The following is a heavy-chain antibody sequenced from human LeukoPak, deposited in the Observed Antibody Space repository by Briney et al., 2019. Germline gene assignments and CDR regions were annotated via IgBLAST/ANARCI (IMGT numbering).Heavy chain of an antibody. CDR1: GYTFTSYY. D-gene: IGHD3-22*01. V-gene: IGHV1-46*01. Sequence: GASVKVSCKASGYTFTSYYMHWVRQAPGQGLEWMGIINPSGGSTSYAQKFQGRVTMTRDTSTSTVYMELSSLRSEDTAVYYCARDRRLRPDYYESIGHLYWGQGTLVTVSS. CDR2: INPSGGST. CDR3: ARDRRLRPDYYESIGHLY. J-gene: IGHJ4*02.